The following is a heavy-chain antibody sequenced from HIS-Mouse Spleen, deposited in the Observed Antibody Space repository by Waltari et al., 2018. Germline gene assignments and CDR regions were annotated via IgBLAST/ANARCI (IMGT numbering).Heavy chain of an antibody. D-gene: IGHD3-10*01. CDR2: ISWDGGST. Sequence: EVQLVESGGVVVQPGGSLRLSCAASGFTFDAYAMHGFRQAPGKGLEWVSLISWDGGSTYYADSVKGRFTISRDNSKNSLYLQMNSLRAEDTALYYCAKDRDGSGSYSDYWGQGTLVTVSS. V-gene: IGHV3-43D*03. CDR3: AKDRDGSGSYSDY. CDR1: GFTFDAYA. J-gene: IGHJ4*02.